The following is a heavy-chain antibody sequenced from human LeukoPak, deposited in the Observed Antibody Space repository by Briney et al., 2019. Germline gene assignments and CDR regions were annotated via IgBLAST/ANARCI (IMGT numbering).Heavy chain of an antibody. D-gene: IGHD3-3*01. CDR2: INQGASEK. V-gene: IGHV3-7*01. Sequence: GSLSLSCAASGLTFIGYWLSWVRQAPGKGLEWVANINQGASEKYYVDSVRGRFTISRDDAKKSVTLQMNSLRVDDTAVYYCASDGGPFDHWGQGILVTVSS. J-gene: IGHJ4*02. CDR1: GLTFIGYW. CDR3: ASDGGPFDH.